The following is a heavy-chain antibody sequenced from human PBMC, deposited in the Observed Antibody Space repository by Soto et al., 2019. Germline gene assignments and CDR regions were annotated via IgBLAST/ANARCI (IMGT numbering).Heavy chain of an antibody. CDR1: GFTFSSYG. J-gene: IGHJ6*02. V-gene: IGHV3-30*18. D-gene: IGHD3-22*01. Sequence: QVQLMESGGSVLQPGRSLRLSCAASGFTFSSYGMHRVRQAPGKGLEWVTIISNDGSIQYYGDSVKGRFTVSRDNSKNTLFLEMNSLTAEDTATYYCAKDRRDSSGTCSRCFGMDVWGQGTTVTVS. CDR2: ISNDGSIQ. CDR3: AKDRRDSSGTCSRCFGMDV.